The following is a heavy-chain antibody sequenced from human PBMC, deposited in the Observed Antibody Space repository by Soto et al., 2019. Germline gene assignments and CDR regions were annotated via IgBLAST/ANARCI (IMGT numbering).Heavy chain of an antibody. CDR2: ISSSGSTI. Sequence: QVQLVESGGGLVKPGGSLRLSCAASGFTFSDYYMSWIRQAPGKGLEWVSYISSSGSTIYYADSVKRRFTISRDTPKNSLYLPINSLRAADTAVYYCARRCSSSGGRVYWGQGTLVTVSS. D-gene: IGHD6-6*01. J-gene: IGHJ4*02. CDR3: ARRCSSSGGRVY. V-gene: IGHV3-11*01. CDR1: GFTFSDYY.